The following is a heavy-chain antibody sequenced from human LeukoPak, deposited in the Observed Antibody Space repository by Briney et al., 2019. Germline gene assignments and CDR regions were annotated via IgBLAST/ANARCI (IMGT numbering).Heavy chain of an antibody. CDR2: IYYSGST. V-gene: IGHV4-59*08. CDR1: GGSISSYY. Sequence: SETLSLTCTVSGGSISSYYWGWIRQPPGKGLEWIGYIYYSGSTNYNPSLKSRVTISVDTSKNQFSLKLSSVTAADTAVYYCARHGYDFWSGWAFDIWGQGTMVTVSS. D-gene: IGHD3-3*01. J-gene: IGHJ3*02. CDR3: ARHGYDFWSGWAFDI.